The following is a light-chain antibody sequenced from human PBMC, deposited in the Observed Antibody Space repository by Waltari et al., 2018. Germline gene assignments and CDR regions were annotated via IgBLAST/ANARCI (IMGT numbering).Light chain of an antibody. J-gene: IGLJ2*01. CDR2: EVN. CDR3: SSYTSSTTRV. CDR1: RNDVGGYNY. V-gene: IGLV2-14*01. Sequence: QSALTQPASVSGSPGQSISISCTGTRNDVGGYNYVSWYQQHPGKAPKLMIYEVNKRPSGVSNRFSGSKSGNTASLTISGLQAEDEADYYCSSYTSSTTRVFGGGTKLTVL.